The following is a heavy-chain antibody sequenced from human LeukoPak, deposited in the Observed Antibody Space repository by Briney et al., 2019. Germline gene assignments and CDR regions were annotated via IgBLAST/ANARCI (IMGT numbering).Heavy chain of an antibody. Sequence: QPGGSLRLSCAASGFTFSSYAMSWVRPAPGKGLEWVSAISGSGGSTYYADSVKGRFTISRDNFKNTLYLQMNSLRAEDTAVYYCAKDPLTVGWFDPWGQGTLVTVSS. CDR1: GFTFSSYA. D-gene: IGHD4-11*01. CDR2: ISGSGGST. J-gene: IGHJ5*02. CDR3: AKDPLTVGWFDP. V-gene: IGHV3-23*01.